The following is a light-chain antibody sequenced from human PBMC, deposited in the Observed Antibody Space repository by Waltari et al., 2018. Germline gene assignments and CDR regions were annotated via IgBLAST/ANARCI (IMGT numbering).Light chain of an antibody. CDR2: KDT. J-gene: IGLJ3*02. V-gene: IGLV3-25*03. CDR3: QSADISSSYRV. CDR1: ALPKQY. Sequence: SHDLTQPPSVSVSPGPTARITCSGDALPKQYAYWFQKKPGQAPVLVIYKDTARPSGIPERFSGSSSGTTVTLTISGVQADDEADYYCQSADISSSYRVFGGGTKLSVL.